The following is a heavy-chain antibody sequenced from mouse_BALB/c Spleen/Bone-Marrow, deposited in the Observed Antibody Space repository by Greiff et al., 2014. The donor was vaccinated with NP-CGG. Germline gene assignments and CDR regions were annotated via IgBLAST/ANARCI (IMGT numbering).Heavy chain of an antibody. J-gene: IGHJ4*01. CDR1: GITVSSYT. V-gene: IGHV5-6-5*01. Sequence: LQQSGGGLVKPGESLKFSCAASGITVSSYTMSWVRQTPEKRLEWVASITGGGTTYYPDSVKGRFTISRDNARNILYLQVRSLRSEDRAIYYCARHYGYVDAMDYWGQGTSGTASS. CDR3: ARHYGYVDAMDY. CDR2: ITGGGTT. D-gene: IGHD1-2*01.